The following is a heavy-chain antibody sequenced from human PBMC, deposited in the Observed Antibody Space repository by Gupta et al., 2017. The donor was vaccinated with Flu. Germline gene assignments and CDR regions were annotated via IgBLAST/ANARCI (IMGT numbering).Heavy chain of an antibody. CDR1: GGSFSGYY. D-gene: IGHD5-18*01. CDR2: INHSGST. J-gene: IGHJ4*02. Sequence: QVQLQQWGAGLLKPSETLSLTCAVYGGSFSGYYWSWIRQPPGKGLEWIGEINHSGSTNYNPSLKSRVTISVDTSKNQFSLKLSSVTAADTAVYYCARAIRSRQLWSGAYVNWGQGTLVTVSS. CDR3: ARAIRSRQLWSGAYVN. V-gene: IGHV4-34*01.